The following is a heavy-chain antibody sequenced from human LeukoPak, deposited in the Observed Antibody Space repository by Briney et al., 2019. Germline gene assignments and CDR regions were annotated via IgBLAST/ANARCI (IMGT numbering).Heavy chain of an antibody. J-gene: IGHJ4*02. V-gene: IGHV1-2*02. D-gene: IGHD3-22*01. CDR2: INPNSGGT. CDR3: ARDRRGYYYDSSGYYYDY. Sequence: GASVKVSCKASGYTFTGYYMHWVRQAPGQGLEWMGWINPNSGGTNYAQKFQGRVTMTRDTSISTAYMELSRLRSDDTAVYYCARDRRGYYYDSSGYYYDYWGQGTLATVSS. CDR1: GYTFTGYY.